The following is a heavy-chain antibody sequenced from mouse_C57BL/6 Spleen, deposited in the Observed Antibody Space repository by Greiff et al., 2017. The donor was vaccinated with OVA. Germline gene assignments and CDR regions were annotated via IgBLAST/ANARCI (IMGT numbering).Heavy chain of an antibody. CDR2: IYPGGGYT. CDR1: GYTFTNYW. J-gene: IGHJ2*01. CDR3: ARSDSSGSHYFDY. D-gene: IGHD3-2*02. V-gene: IGHV1-63*01. Sequence: QVQLQQSGAELVRPGTSVKMSCKASGYTFTNYWIGWAKQRPGHGLEWIGDIYPGGGYTNYNEKFNGKATLTADKSSSTAYMQFSSLTSEDSAIYYCARSDSSGSHYFDYWGQGTTLTVSS.